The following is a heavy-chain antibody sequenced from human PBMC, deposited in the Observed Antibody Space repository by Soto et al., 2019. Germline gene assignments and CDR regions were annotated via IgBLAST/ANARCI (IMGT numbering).Heavy chain of an antibody. J-gene: IGHJ4*02. CDR3: AHRHVDIVARIEVFDY. CDR2: IYWDDDK. D-gene: IGHD5-12*01. V-gene: IGHV2-5*02. Sequence: SGPTLVNPTQTLTLTCTFSGFSLSTSGVGVGWIRQPPGKALEWLALIYWDDDKRYSPSLKSRLTITKDTSKNQVVLTMTNMDPVDTATFSCAHRHVDIVARIEVFDYWGQGTLVTVSS. CDR1: GFSLSTSGVG.